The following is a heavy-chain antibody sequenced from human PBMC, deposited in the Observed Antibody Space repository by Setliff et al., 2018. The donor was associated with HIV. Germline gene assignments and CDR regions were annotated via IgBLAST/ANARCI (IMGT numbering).Heavy chain of an antibody. V-gene: IGHV1-8*02. CDR1: GYSLTGSD. Sequence: ASVKVSCKASGYSLTGSDINWVRQATGQGLEWLGWMNPNSGNTGYAQKFQGRVTMTRNTSITTAYMELSSLRSEDTAVYYCARGLLSGGYWVDQWGQGTLVTVSS. D-gene: IGHD2-21*01. J-gene: IGHJ4*02. CDR2: MNPNSGNT. CDR3: ARGLLSGGYWVDQ.